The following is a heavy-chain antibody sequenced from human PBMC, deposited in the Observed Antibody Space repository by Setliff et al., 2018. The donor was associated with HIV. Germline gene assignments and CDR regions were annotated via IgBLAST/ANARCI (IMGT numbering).Heavy chain of an antibody. J-gene: IGHJ4*02. CDR2: IYYSGST. CDR3: TIEGAGTIVYS. CDR1: GGSISSSSYY. D-gene: IGHD6-19*01. Sequence: SETLSLTCTVSGGSISSSSYYWGWIRQPPGKGLEWIGSIYYSGSTYYNPSLKSRVTMSVDKPKNQFSLKLSSVTAADTAVYYCTIEGAGTIVYSWGQGTLVTVSS. V-gene: IGHV4-39*07.